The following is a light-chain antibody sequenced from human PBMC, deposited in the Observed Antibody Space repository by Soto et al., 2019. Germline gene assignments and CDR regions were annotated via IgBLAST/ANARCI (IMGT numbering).Light chain of an antibody. V-gene: IGLV3-21*04. CDR3: QVWDSSSDHPGV. CDR1: HIGSKS. CDR2: YDS. Sequence: SYELTQPPSVSVAPGKTARITCGGTHIGSKSVHWYQQKPGQAPVLVIYYDSDRPSGIPERFSGSNSGNTATLTISRVEAGDEADYYCQVWDSSSDHPGVFGTGTKLTVL. J-gene: IGLJ1*01.